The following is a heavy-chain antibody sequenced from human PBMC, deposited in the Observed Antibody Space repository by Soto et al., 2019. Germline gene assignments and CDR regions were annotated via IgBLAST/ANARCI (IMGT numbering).Heavy chain of an antibody. D-gene: IGHD3-10*01. CDR3: ATGRGVNFYYGMDV. CDR1: GFTFSSYA. J-gene: IGHJ6*02. Sequence: EVQLLESGGGLVQPGGSLRLSCAASGFTFSSYAMSWVRQAPGKGLEWVSAISGSGGSTYYADSVKGRFTISSNNSKNTVSLQMNSLRAEDTAVYYCATGRGVNFYYGMDVWGQGTTVSVSS. CDR2: ISGSGGST. V-gene: IGHV3-23*01.